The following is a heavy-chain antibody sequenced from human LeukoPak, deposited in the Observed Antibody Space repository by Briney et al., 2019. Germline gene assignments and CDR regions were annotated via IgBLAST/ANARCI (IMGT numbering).Heavy chain of an antibody. Sequence: GGSLRLSCAASGFTFSSSWMTWVRQAPGKGLEWVASINQDGGEIHYVDSVKGQFTISRDNAKNSLYLQMNSLTAEDTAVYYCARGHWFSDYWGQGTLVTVSS. V-gene: IGHV3-7*01. CDR1: GFTFSSSW. CDR3: ARGHWFSDY. D-gene: IGHD3-9*01. J-gene: IGHJ4*02. CDR2: INQDGGEI.